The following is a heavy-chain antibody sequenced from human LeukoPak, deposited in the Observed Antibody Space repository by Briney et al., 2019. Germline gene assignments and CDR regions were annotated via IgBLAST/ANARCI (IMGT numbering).Heavy chain of an antibody. V-gene: IGHV3-21*01. CDR2: ISSSSSYI. CDR1: GFTLSSYS. D-gene: IGHD6-6*01. J-gene: IGHJ4*02. CDR3: ARGSSIAARVDY. Sequence: GGSLRLSCAASGFTLSSYSMSWVRQAPGKGLEWVSSISSSSSYIYYADSVKGRFTISRDNAKNSLYLQMNSLRAEDTAVYYCARGSSIAARVDYWGQGTLVTVSS.